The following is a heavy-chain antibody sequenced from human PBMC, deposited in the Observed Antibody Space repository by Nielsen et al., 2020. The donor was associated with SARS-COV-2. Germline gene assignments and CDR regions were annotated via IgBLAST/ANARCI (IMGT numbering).Heavy chain of an antibody. D-gene: IGHD2-2*01. V-gene: IGHV3-23*01. J-gene: IGHJ4*02. Sequence: ETLSLTCAVYGGSFSGYYWSWIRQPPGKGLEWVSAISGSGGSTYYADSVKGRFTISRDNSKNTLYLQMNSLRAEDTAVYYCAKGYCSSTRCYRIDYWGQGTLVTVSS. CDR2: ISGSGGST. CDR3: AKGYCSSTRCYRIDY. CDR1: GGSFSGYY.